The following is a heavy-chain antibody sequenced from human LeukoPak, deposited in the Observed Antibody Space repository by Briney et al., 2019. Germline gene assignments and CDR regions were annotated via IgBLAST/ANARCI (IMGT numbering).Heavy chain of an antibody. CDR1: GFTFSTYS. CDR3: ARKGGAFDI. CDR2: IYYSGST. V-gene: IGHV4-59*01. J-gene: IGHJ3*02. Sequence: PGGSLRLSCAASGFTFSTYSMNWVRQAPGKGLEWIGYIYYSGSTNYNPSLKSRVTISVDTSKNQFSLKLSSVTAADTAVYYCARKGGAFDIWGQGTMVTVSS.